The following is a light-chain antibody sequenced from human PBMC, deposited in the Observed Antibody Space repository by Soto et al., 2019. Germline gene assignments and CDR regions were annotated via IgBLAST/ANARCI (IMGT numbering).Light chain of an antibody. Sequence: QSVLTQPPSASGSPGQSVTISCTGTSSDVGGYNYVAWYQHHPGKAPKLMIYEVNKRPSGFPDRFSGSKSGNTASLTVSGLQAEDEADYYCRSYAGSNNFIFENGSKVPVL. CDR2: EVN. CDR1: SSDVGGYNY. CDR3: RSYAGSNNFI. V-gene: IGLV2-8*01. J-gene: IGLJ1*01.